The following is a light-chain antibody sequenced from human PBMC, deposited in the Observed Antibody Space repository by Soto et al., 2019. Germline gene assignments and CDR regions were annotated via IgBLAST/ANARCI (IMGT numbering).Light chain of an antibody. Sequence: QSALTQPRSVSGSPRQSVTIPCTGTSSDVGGYNYVSWYQQHPGKAPKLMIYDVSKRPSGVPDRFSGSKSGNTASLTISGLQAEDEADYYCCSYAGSSRGYVFGTGTKLTVL. J-gene: IGLJ1*01. V-gene: IGLV2-11*01. CDR3: CSYAGSSRGYV. CDR2: DVS. CDR1: SSDVGGYNY.